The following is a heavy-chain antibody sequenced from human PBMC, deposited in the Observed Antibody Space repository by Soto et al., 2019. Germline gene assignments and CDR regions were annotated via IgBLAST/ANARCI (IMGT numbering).Heavy chain of an antibody. Sequence: GASVKVSCKASGYTFTSYAMHWVRQAPGQRFEWMGWINAGNGNTKYSQKFQGRVTITRDTSASTAYMELSSLRSEDTAVYYCARVDYYGSGSYYYGMDVWGQGTTVTVSS. D-gene: IGHD3-10*01. V-gene: IGHV1-3*01. CDR2: INAGNGNT. CDR1: GYTFTSYA. CDR3: ARVDYYGSGSYYYGMDV. J-gene: IGHJ6*02.